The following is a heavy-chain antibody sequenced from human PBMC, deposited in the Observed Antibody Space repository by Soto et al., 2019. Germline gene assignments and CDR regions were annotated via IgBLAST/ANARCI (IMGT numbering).Heavy chain of an antibody. CDR2: IIPIFGLA. Sequence: QVQLVQSGAEVKEPGSSVKVSCKVSGGTFTTYTITWVRQAPGQGLEWMGRIIPIFGLANPAQKFQDRVTITADKSTDTAFMEIRNLRSEDTAVYFCIFDVTPGVVYFDYWGQGTLVTASS. V-gene: IGHV1-69*02. CDR3: IFDVTPGVVYFDY. CDR1: GGTFTTYT. D-gene: IGHD2-21*01. J-gene: IGHJ4*02.